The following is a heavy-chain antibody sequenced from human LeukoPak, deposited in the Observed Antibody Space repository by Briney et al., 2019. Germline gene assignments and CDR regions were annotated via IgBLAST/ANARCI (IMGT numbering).Heavy chain of an antibody. CDR2: ISYDGSNK. J-gene: IGHJ4*02. Sequence: GGSLRLSCAASGFTFSSYAMHWVRQAPGKGLEGVAVISYDGSNKYYADSVKGRFTISRDNSKNTLYLQMNSLRAEDTAVYYCARDTSSLAYCGGDCYIDYWGQGTLVTVSS. D-gene: IGHD2-21*02. V-gene: IGHV3-30*04. CDR1: GFTFSSYA. CDR3: ARDTSSLAYCGGDCYIDY.